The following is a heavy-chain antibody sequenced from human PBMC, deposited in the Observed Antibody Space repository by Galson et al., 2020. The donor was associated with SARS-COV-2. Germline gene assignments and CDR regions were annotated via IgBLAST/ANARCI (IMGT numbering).Heavy chain of an antibody. CDR1: GFTFSTYS. V-gene: IGHV3-48*04. J-gene: IGHJ4*02. D-gene: IGHD3-3*01. CDR2: ISSSSVA. Sequence: GESLKISCAAPGFTFSTYSLNWVRQAPGKGLEWVSYISSSSVAHYADSVKGRFTISRDNAKNSLYLQMDSLRAEDTAVYYCARTFFSPPDYWGQGTLVTVSS. CDR3: ARTFFSPPDY.